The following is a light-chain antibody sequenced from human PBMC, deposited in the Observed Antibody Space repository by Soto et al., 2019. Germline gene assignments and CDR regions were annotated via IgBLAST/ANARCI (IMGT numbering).Light chain of an antibody. CDR1: SSNIGAGYD. J-gene: IGLJ3*02. Sequence: QAVVTQPPSVSGAPGQRITISCTGSSSNIGAGYDVHWYQQLPGTAPKLLISGNINRPSGVPDRFSGSKSGTSASLAITGLQAEDEADYYCQSYDNSLSGSWVFGGGTKLTVL. V-gene: IGLV1-40*01. CDR3: QSYDNSLSGSWV. CDR2: GNI.